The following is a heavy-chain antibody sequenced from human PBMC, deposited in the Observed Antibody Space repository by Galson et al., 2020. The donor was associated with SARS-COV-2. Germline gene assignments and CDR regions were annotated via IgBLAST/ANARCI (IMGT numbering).Heavy chain of an antibody. CDR3: VRVGPPNPDAFDL. CDR1: GFTFSAHY. J-gene: IGHJ3*01. Sequence: GESLKISCEASGFTFSAHYMDWVRQAPGKGLEWVGRIRNKANKYSTKYAASVKGRVTMSRDDSDNSAHLQMNRLRPEDTAVYYCVRVGPPNPDAFDLWGQGTMVTVSS. CDR2: IRNKANKYST. V-gene: IGHV3-72*01.